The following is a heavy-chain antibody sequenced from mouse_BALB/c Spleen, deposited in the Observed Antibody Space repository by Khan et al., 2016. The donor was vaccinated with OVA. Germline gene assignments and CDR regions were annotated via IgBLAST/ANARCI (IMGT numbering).Heavy chain of an antibody. J-gene: IGHJ4*01. D-gene: IGHD1-1*01. V-gene: IGHV1-4*01. Sequence: QVQLQQSGAELARPGASVKMSCKASGYTFTSYTMHWVKQRPGQGLEWIGYIIPSTVYTNYNQKFKDKATLTADKSSSTAYMQLSSLTSEDSAVXSGARDFHYYGSSGAIDNWGQGTSVTVSS. CDR2: IIPSTVYT. CDR1: GYTFTSYT. CDR3: ARDFHYYGSSGAIDN.